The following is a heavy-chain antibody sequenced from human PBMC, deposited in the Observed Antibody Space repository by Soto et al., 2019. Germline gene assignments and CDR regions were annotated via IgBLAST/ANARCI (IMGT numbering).Heavy chain of an antibody. CDR3: ARDMYSSDYFVKWFGP. CDR1: GFSFSSYA. CDR2: ISHDGINK. D-gene: IGHD6-19*01. Sequence: QVRLVESGGGVVQPGRSLRLSCTASGFSFSSYAMYWFRQPPGKGLEWVAVISHDGINKHYADSVKGRVTVSRDNSNHSLDLQLNSLRGEDTDIYYCARDMYSSDYFVKWFGPCGQGTLVTVSS. J-gene: IGHJ5*02. V-gene: IGHV3-30-3*01.